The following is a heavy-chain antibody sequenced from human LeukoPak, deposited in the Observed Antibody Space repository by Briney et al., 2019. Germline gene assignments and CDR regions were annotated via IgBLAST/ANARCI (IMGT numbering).Heavy chain of an antibody. Sequence: ASVKVSCKASGNTFTNNGISWVRQAPGQGLEWMGWISAYNGHTNYAQKFQGRVTITADESTSTAYMELSSLRSEDTAVYYCARETYYYDSSGYREPSRFDYWGQGTLVTVSS. CDR3: ARETYYYDSSGYREPSRFDY. V-gene: IGHV1-18*01. CDR2: ISAYNGHT. D-gene: IGHD3-22*01. J-gene: IGHJ4*02. CDR1: GNTFTNNG.